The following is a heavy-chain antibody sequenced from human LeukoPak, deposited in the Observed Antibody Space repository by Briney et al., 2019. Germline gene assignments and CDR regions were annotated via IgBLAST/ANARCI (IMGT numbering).Heavy chain of an antibody. V-gene: IGHV3-21*01. D-gene: IGHD6-19*01. CDR2: ISSSSSYI. J-gene: IGHJ1*01. Sequence: GGSLRLSCAASGFTFSSYSMNWVRQAPGKGLEWVSSISSSSSYIYYADSVKGRFTISRDNAKNSLYLQMNSLRAEDTAVYYCARDPYSSGPRRRYFQHWGRGTLVTVSS. CDR3: ARDPYSSGPRRRYFQH. CDR1: GFTFSSYS.